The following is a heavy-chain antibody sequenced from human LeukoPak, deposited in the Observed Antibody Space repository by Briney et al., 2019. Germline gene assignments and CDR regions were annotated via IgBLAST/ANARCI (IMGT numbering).Heavy chain of an antibody. CDR1: GGSISSSSYY. CDR2: IYYSGST. D-gene: IGHD3-16*01. CDR3: ARDRNAFPYHGWFDP. Sequence: SETLSLTCTVSGGSISSSSYYWSWIRQPPGKGLEWIGYIYYSGSTNYNPSLKSRVTISVDTSKNQFSLKLSSVTAADTAVYYCARDRNAFPYHGWFDPWGQGTLVTVSS. J-gene: IGHJ5*02. V-gene: IGHV4-61*01.